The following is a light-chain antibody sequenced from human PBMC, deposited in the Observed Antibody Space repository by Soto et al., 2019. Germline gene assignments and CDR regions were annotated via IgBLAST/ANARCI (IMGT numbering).Light chain of an antibody. CDR1: QNIFSW. Sequence: DIQMTQSPSTLSASVGDRVTITCRASQNIFSWVAWFQQKPGKAPNLLIFKASSLEGGVPSRFSGSGSGTDFTLTISSLQPDDFPTYYCQQYNAYPYTFGQGTKLEI. J-gene: IGKJ2*01. CDR2: KAS. V-gene: IGKV1-5*03. CDR3: QQYNAYPYT.